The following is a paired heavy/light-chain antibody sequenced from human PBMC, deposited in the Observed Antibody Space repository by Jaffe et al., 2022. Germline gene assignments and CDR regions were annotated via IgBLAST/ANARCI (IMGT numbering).Light chain of an antibody. CDR1: NIGSKS. CDR3: QVWDSSSDHRV. CDR2: YDS. V-gene: IGLV3-21*04. J-gene: IGLJ1*01. Sequence: SYVLTQPPSVSVAPGKTARITCGGNNIGSKSVHWYQQKPGQAPVLVIYYDSDRPSGIPERFSGSNSGNTATLTISRVEAGDEADYYCQVWDSSSDHRVFGTGTKVTVL.
Heavy chain of an antibody. J-gene: IGHJ3*02. CDR1: GFTFSSYA. CDR3: AKDEDSIVVVVAATSAFDI. CDR2: ISGSGGST. D-gene: IGHD2-15*01. Sequence: EVQLLESGGGLVQPGGSLRLSCAASGFTFSSYAMSWVRQAPGKGLEWVSAISGSGGSTYYADSVKGRFTISRDNSKNTLYLQMNSLRAEDTAVYYCAKDEDSIVVVVAATSAFDIWGQGTMVTVSS. V-gene: IGHV3-23*01.